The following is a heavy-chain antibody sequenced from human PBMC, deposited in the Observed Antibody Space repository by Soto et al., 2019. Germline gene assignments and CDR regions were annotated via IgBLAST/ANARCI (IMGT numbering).Heavy chain of an antibody. V-gene: IGHV3-48*02. CDR3: ARDSFLIYDDVSTYPDY. D-gene: IGHD3-16*01. Sequence: PGGSLRLSCAASGFTFSSYSMNWVRQAPGKGLEWVSYISSSTSTTYYADSVKGRFTISRDNAKNSLYLQMNSLRDEDTAVYYCARDSFLIYDDVSTYPDYWGQGTLVTVSS. CDR1: GFTFSSYS. J-gene: IGHJ4*02. CDR2: ISSSTSTT.